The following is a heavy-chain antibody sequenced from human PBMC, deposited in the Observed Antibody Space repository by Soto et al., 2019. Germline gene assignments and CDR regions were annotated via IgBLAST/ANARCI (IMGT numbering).Heavy chain of an antibody. CDR3: ARVPGVVVSADDAFDL. CDR1: GGSVSSSNW. CDR2: IYHSGSA. D-gene: IGHD2-21*02. J-gene: IGHJ3*01. V-gene: IGHV4-4*02. Sequence: QVQLQESGPGLVKPSGTLSLTCAVSGGSVSSSNWWSWVRQSPGKGLEWMGEIYHSGSAHYNPSLKSRATMSLDKSTNQFSPGLPSVTAADTSVYYCARVPGVVVSADDAFDLWGPGTRVIVSS.